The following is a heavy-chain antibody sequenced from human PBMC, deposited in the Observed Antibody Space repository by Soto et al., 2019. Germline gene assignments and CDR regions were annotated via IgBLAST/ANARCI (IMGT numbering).Heavy chain of an antibody. J-gene: IGHJ5*02. CDR2: ISYYGSNK. CDR1: GFPCRSYV. D-gene: IGHD3-3*01. V-gene: IGHV3-30*18. CDR3: AKASRRWSGYLGNWFDP. Sequence: FLIVPYRAAGFPCRSYVMLWVSRTPGKGLEWVAVISYYGSNKYYADSVKGRFTISRDNSKNTLYLQMNSLRAEDTAVYYSAKASRRWSGYLGNWFDPWGQGTLVTVS.